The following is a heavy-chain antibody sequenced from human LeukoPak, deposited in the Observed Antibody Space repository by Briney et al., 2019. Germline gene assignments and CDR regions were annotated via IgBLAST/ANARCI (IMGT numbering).Heavy chain of an antibody. D-gene: IGHD6-19*01. CDR1: GFIFSSYS. J-gene: IGHJ4*02. CDR2: IKQDGSEK. V-gene: IGHV3-7*01. Sequence: PGGSLRLSCAASGFIFSSYSMNWVRQAPGKGLEWVANIKQDGSEKYYVDSVKGRFTISRDNAKNSLYLQMNSLRAEDTAVYYCASNHSSGWYGLFWGGRNTFDYWGQGTLVTVSS. CDR3: ASNHSSGWYGLFWGGRNTFDY.